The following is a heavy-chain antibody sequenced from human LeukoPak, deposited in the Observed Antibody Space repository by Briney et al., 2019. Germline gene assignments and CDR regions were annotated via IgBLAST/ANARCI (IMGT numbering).Heavy chain of an antibody. J-gene: IGHJ4*02. Sequence: QPGGSLRLSCSASGFTFTAYTMNWVRQAPGKGPEWVSYIDYGGSVTHYADSVKGRFTISRDNAENSLYLQMNSLRVEDTAVYSCTRDLEYWSQGVQVTVSS. CDR3: TRDLEY. CDR1: GFTFTAYT. V-gene: IGHV3-48*01. CDR2: IDYGGSVT.